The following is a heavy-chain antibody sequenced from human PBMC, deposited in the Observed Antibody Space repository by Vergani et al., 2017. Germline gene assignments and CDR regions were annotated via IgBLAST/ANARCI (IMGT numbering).Heavy chain of an antibody. V-gene: IGHV3-23*01. J-gene: IGHJ1*01. CDR2: ISSGGGDI. Sequence: EVQLLESGGGLVQPGGSRRLSCAGAGFTFDTYTMAYVRQAPGKGLEWVATISSGGGDIFYAESVKGRFTLSRDNSKNTLFLQMNSLKDEDTAVYYCTTAWGLYYLHGEYFQYWGRGTLVSVSS. CDR3: TTAWGLYYLHGEYFQY. D-gene: IGHD3-10*01. CDR1: GFTFDTYT.